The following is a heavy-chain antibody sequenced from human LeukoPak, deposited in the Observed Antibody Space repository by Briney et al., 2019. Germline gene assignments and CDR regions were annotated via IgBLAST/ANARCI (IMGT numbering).Heavy chain of an antibody. J-gene: IGHJ6*03. CDR1: GFTFSSYS. CDR2: ISSSSTI. V-gene: IGHV3-48*01. D-gene: IGHD5-18*01. Sequence: GGSLRLSCAASGFTFSSYSMNWVRQAPGKGLEWVSYISSSSTIYYADSVKGRFTFSRDNAKNSLYLQMNSLRAEDTAVYYCARDHGYSYGSYYYYMDVWGKGTTVTVSS. CDR3: ARDHGYSYGSYYYYMDV.